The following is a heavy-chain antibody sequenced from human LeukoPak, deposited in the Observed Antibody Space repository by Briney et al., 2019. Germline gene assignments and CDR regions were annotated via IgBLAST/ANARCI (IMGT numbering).Heavy chain of an antibody. D-gene: IGHD5-18*01. J-gene: IGHJ4*02. V-gene: IGHV4-31*03. CDR2: IYYSGST. Sequence: SQTLSLTCTVSGGSISSGGYYWRWIRQHPGTGLEWIGYIYYSGSTYYNPSLRSRVTISVDTSKNQFSLKLSSVTAADTAVYYCARVGGYSYGADFWGQGTLVTVSS. CDR1: GGSISSGGYY. CDR3: ARVGGYSYGADF.